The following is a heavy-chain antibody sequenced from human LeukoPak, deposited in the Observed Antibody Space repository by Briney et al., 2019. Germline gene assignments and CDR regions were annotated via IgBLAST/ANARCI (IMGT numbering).Heavy chain of an antibody. CDR1: RDFINNGGYY. Sequence: SETLSLTCSVSRDFINNGGYYWSWIRQHPGKGLEWIGYSHYSGSTYYNPSLKGRVTISVDTCKNQFSLKLSSVTAADTAVYYCARGVLEMATITFDYWGQGTLVTVSS. CDR2: SHYSGST. V-gene: IGHV4-61*08. D-gene: IGHD5-24*01. J-gene: IGHJ4*02. CDR3: ARGVLEMATITFDY.